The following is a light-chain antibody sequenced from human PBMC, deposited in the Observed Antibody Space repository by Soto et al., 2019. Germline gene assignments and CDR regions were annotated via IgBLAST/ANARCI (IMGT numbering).Light chain of an antibody. CDR3: SSYTNSNTFV. V-gene: IGLV2-18*02. Sequence: QSVLTQPPSVSGSPGQSFTISCTGTSSDVGNYNRVSWYQQSPGTAPKLMIYEVSNRPSGVPDRFSGSKSGNTASLTISGLQAEDEADYYCSSYTNSNTFVFGTGTKVTVL. CDR2: EVS. CDR1: SSDVGNYNR. J-gene: IGLJ1*01.